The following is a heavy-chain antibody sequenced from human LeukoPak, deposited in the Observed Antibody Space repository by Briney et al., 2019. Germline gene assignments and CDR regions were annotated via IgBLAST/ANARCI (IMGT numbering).Heavy chain of an antibody. Sequence: PGGSLRLSCAASGFTFGTYAMSWFRQAPGKGLEWFSAISGSGGSTYYADSVKGRFTISRDNSKNTLYLQMNSLRAEDTAVYYCAKGPIVVVPAATWFDPWGQGTLVTVSS. CDR3: AKGPIVVVPAATWFDP. D-gene: IGHD2-2*01. J-gene: IGHJ5*02. V-gene: IGHV3-23*01. CDR1: GFTFGTYA. CDR2: ISGSGGST.